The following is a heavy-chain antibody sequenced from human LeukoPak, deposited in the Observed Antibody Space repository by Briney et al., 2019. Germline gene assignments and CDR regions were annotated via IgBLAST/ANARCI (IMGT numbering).Heavy chain of an antibody. V-gene: IGHV3-66*02. Sequence: GGSLRLSCAASGFTVSSNYMSWVRQAPGKGLEWVSVIYSGGSTYYADSVKGRFTISRDNSKNTLYLQMNSLRAEDTAVYYCARGPPYYDFWSGYMDVWGKGTTVTVSS. CDR2: IYSGGST. CDR1: GFTVSSNY. CDR3: ARGPPYYDFWSGYMDV. D-gene: IGHD3-3*01. J-gene: IGHJ6*03.